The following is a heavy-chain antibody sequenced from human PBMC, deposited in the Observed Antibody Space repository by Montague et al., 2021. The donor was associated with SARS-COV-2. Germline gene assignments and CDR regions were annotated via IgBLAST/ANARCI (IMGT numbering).Heavy chain of an antibody. Sequence: SETLSLTCTVSGGSISSSSYYWGWIRQPPGKGLEWIGSIYYSGSTYYXPSLKSRVTISVDTSKNQFSLKLSSVTAADTAVYYCASALGYCSSTSCYSAYGMDVWGQGTTVTVSS. J-gene: IGHJ6*02. CDR1: GGSISSSSYY. D-gene: IGHD2-2*01. CDR3: ASALGYCSSTSCYSAYGMDV. V-gene: IGHV4-39*01. CDR2: IYYSGST.